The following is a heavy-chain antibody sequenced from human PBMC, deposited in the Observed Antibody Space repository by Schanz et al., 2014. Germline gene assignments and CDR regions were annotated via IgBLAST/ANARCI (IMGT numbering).Heavy chain of an antibody. V-gene: IGHV3-23*01. CDR3: ARPPHDSSGYYPFDY. J-gene: IGHJ4*02. CDR2: ISGDHRNT. D-gene: IGHD3-22*01. CDR1: GFTFSTHA. Sequence: DVQLLESGGGLVQPGGSLRLSCAASGFTFSTHAMSWVRQAPGKGLEWVSSISGDHRNTFYADSVKGRFTISRDNSRDTVYLQMNSLRAEDTAVYYCARPPHDSSGYYPFDYWGQGTLVTVSS.